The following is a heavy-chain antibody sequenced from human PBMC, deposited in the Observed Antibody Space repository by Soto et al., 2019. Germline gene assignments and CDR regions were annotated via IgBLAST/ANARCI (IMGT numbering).Heavy chain of an antibody. Sequence: QLQLQESGPGLVKPSETLSLTCTVSGGSISSSSYYWGWIRQPPGKGLEWIGSIYYSGSTYYNPSLKSRVTISVDTSKNQFSLKLSSVTAADTAVYYCARGLWFGGSQEPFDYWGQGTLVTVSS. D-gene: IGHD3-10*01. CDR2: IYYSGST. J-gene: IGHJ4*02. V-gene: IGHV4-39*01. CDR3: ARGLWFGGSQEPFDY. CDR1: GGSISSSSYY.